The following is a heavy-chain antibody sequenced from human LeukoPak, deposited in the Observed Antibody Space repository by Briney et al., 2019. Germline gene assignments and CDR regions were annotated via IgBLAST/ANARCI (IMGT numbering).Heavy chain of an antibody. D-gene: IGHD6-19*01. CDR3: ARHAIGYTSGWYFDY. Sequence: GESLKISCKGSGYSFTSYWISWVRQMPGKGLEWMGRIDPSDSYTNYSPSFQGHVTISADTSISTAYLQWSDLKASDTAMYYCARHAIGYTSGWYFDYWGQGTLVTVSS. J-gene: IGHJ4*02. V-gene: IGHV5-10-1*01. CDR2: IDPSDSYT. CDR1: GYSFTSYW.